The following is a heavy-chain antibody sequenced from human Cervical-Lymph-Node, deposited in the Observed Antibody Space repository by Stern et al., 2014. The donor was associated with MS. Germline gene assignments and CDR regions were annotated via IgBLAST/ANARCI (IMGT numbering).Heavy chain of an antibody. CDR3: AGEGAGYWYFDL. V-gene: IGHV4-30-4*01. D-gene: IGHD6-19*01. CDR1: GGSFSSGFYY. Sequence: VQLVESGPGLVKPSQTLSLTCTVSGGSFSSGFYYWSWVRQSPGKGLEWIGYISNSGGTYYKASLKSRVVMSLATSKNQFSLQLTSVTTADTAIYYCAGEGAGYWYFDLWGRGTLVTVSS. CDR2: ISNSGGT. J-gene: IGHJ2*01.